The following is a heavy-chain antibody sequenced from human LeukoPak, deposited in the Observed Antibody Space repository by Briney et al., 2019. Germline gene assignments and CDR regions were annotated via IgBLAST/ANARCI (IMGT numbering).Heavy chain of an antibody. CDR1: GFTFSDYG. Sequence: PGGSLGLSCAASGFTFSDYGMHWVRQAPGKGLEWVSFIHYDASNKFFADSVQGRFTISRDNSLDTVYLQMNRLRPEDTGIYYCATNLIVGATIDYWGQGTLVTVSS. CDR2: IHYDASNK. D-gene: IGHD1-26*01. V-gene: IGHV3-30*02. CDR3: ATNLIVGATIDY. J-gene: IGHJ4*02.